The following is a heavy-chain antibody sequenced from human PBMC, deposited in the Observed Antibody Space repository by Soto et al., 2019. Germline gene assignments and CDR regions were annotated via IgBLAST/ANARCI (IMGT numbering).Heavy chain of an antibody. Sequence: GASVKVSCKASGGTFSSYAISWVRQAPGQGLEWMGGIIPIFGTANYAQKFQGRVTITADESTSTAYMELSSLRSEDTAAYYCAGDPRRAAAGYYYYFGMDVWGQGTTVTVSS. CDR3: AGDPRRAAAGYYYYFGMDV. D-gene: IGHD6-13*01. CDR2: IIPIFGTA. CDR1: GGTFSSYA. V-gene: IGHV1-69*13. J-gene: IGHJ6*02.